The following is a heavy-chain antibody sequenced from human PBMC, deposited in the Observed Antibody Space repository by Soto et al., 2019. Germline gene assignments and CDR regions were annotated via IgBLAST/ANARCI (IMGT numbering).Heavy chain of an antibody. CDR3: ARVRYNWNYADYYYMDV. Sequence: GGCLRHTCAASEFTFSSYWMSWVRQAPGKGLEWVANIKQDGSEKYYVDSVKGRFTISRDNAKNSLYLQMNSLRAEDTAVYYCARVRYNWNYADYYYMDVWGKGTTVTVSS. V-gene: IGHV3-7*01. J-gene: IGHJ6*03. CDR2: IKQDGSEK. D-gene: IGHD1-7*01. CDR1: EFTFSSYW.